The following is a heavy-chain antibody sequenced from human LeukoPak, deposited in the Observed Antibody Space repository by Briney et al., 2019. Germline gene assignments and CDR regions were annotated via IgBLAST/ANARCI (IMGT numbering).Heavy chain of an antibody. V-gene: IGHV4-39*07. CDR3: ARDGPYCSGGSCYSYYYYMDV. Sequence: SETLSPTCTVSGGSISSSSYYWGWIRQPPGKGLEWIGSIYYSGSTYYNPSLKSRVTISVDTSKNQFSLKLSSVTAADTAVYYCARDGPYCSGGSCYSYYYYMDVWGKGTTVTVSS. D-gene: IGHD2-15*01. J-gene: IGHJ6*03. CDR2: IYYSGST. CDR1: GGSISSSSYY.